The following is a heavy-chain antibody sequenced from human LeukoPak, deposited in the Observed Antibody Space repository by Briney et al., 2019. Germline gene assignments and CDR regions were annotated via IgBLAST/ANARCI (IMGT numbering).Heavy chain of an antibody. Sequence: GESLKISCKGSGYSFTSYWIGWVRQMPGKGLEWMGIIYPGDSDTRYSPSFQGQVTISADKSISTAYLQWSSLKASDTAMYYCASAILGYCSSTNCLFDYWGQGTLVTVSS. CDR2: IYPGDSDT. D-gene: IGHD2-2*01. CDR3: ASAILGYCSSTNCLFDY. V-gene: IGHV5-51*01. J-gene: IGHJ4*02. CDR1: GYSFTSYW.